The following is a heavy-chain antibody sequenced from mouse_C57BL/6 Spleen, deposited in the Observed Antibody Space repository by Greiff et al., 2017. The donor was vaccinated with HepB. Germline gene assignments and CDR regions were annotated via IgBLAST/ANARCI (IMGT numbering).Heavy chain of an antibody. D-gene: IGHD2-1*01. J-gene: IGHJ2*01. CDR3: ARSDDYGNLYYFDY. CDR1: GYTFTSYW. Sequence: QVQLQQPGAELVKPGASVKMSCKASGYTFTSYWITWVKQRPGQGLVWIGDIYPGSGSTNYNEKFKSKATLTVDTSSSTAYMQLSSLTSEDSAVYYCARSDDYGNLYYFDYWGQGTTLTVSS. V-gene: IGHV1-55*01. CDR2: IYPGSGST.